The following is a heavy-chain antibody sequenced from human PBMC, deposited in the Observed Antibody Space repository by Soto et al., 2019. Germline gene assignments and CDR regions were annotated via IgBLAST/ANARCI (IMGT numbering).Heavy chain of an antibody. CDR3: ASGRGYSYGFYNWFDP. CDR1: GGSISSGGYS. V-gene: IGHV4-30-2*01. CDR2: IYHSGST. Sequence: SETLSLTCAVSGGSISSGGYSWSWIRQPPGKGLEWIGYIYHSGSTYYNPSLKSRVTISVDRSKNQFSLKLSSVTAADTAVYYCASGRGYSYGFYNWFDPWGQGTLVTVSS. J-gene: IGHJ5*02. D-gene: IGHD5-18*01.